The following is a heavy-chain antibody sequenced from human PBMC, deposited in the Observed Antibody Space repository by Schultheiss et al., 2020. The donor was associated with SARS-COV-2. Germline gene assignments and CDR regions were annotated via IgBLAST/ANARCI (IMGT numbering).Heavy chain of an antibody. CDR2: IWYDGSNK. D-gene: IGHD3-10*01. CDR3: ARPMADYYGSGSYFDY. V-gene: IGHV3-33*08. Sequence: GGSLRLSCAASGFTFSGYDMHWVRQAPGKGLEWVAVIWYDGSNKYYADSVKGRFTISRDNSKNTLYLQMNSLRAEDTAVYYCARPMADYYGSGSYFDYWGQGTLVTVSS. J-gene: IGHJ4*02. CDR1: GFTFSGYD.